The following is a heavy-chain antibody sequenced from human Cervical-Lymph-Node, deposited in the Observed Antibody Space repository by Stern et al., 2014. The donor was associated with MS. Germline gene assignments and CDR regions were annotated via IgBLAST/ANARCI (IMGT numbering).Heavy chain of an antibody. D-gene: IGHD2-8*01. CDR1: GFTFSSQW. J-gene: IGHJ6*02. CDR3: ARSNYGMDV. CDR2: INRDGSST. V-gene: IGHV3-74*02. Sequence: EVQLVESGGGVVQPGGSLRLSCVASGFTFSSQWMHWVRQAPGKGLVWVSRINRDGSSTTYADSVKGRCTISRDNAKKTLYLQMDRLRAEDTAVYYCARSNYGMDVWGQGTTVTVSS.